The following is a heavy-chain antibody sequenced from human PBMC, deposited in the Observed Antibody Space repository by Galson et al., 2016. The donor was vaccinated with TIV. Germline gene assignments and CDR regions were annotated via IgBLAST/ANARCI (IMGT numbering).Heavy chain of an antibody. J-gene: IGHJ5*02. CDR1: GFSLSDYG. CDR3: ARDKMTTTIFGSGFDP. Sequence: SLRLSCAASGFSLSDYGMHWVRQAPGKGLEWVAVLWHDGKKKYYADPVNGRFTISRDHARNTLHLQMNGLRAEDSAVYYCARDKMTTTIFGSGFDPWGQGTLVTVSS. CDR2: LWHDGKKK. D-gene: IGHD3-3*01. V-gene: IGHV3-33*01.